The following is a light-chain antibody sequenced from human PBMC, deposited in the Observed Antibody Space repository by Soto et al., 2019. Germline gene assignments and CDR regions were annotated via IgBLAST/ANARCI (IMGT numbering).Light chain of an antibody. CDR3: QQRINWPIT. V-gene: IGKV3-11*01. J-gene: IGKJ5*01. CDR1: QTVSRY. Sequence: EIVLTQSPATLSLSPGDRATLSCRASQTVSRYLAWFQQKPGQTPRLLIYGASNRATGIPGRFSGSGSGTNFTLTISSLEPEDFAVYYCQQRINWPITFGQGTRLEIK. CDR2: GAS.